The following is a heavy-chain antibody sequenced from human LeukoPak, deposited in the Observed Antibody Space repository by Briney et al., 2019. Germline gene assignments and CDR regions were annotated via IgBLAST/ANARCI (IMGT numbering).Heavy chain of an antibody. CDR1: GFTFSSYA. CDR3: AREDQLLLDY. V-gene: IGHV3-30*04. J-gene: IGHJ4*02. CDR2: ISYDGSNK. Sequence: GGSLRLSCAASGFTFSSYAMHWVRQAPGKGLEWVAVISYDGSNKYYADSVKGRFTISRDNSKNTLYLQMNSLRVEDTAVYYCAREDQLLLDYWGQGTLVTVSS. D-gene: IGHD2-2*01.